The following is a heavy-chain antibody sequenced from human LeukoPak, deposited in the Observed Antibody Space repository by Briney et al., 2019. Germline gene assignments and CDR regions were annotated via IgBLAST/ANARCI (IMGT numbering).Heavy chain of an antibody. V-gene: IGHV4-30-4*01. D-gene: IGHD2-15*01. CDR1: GGSISSGDYY. CDR3: ARGCGGGSCYGSFDY. J-gene: IGHJ4*02. CDR2: IYYSGIT. Sequence: PSQTLSLTCTVSGGSISSGDYYWSWIRQPPGRGLEWIGYIYYSGITYSSPSLKSRLTISVDTSKNQFSLRLSSVTAADTAVHYCARGCGGGSCYGSFDYWGQGTLVTVSS.